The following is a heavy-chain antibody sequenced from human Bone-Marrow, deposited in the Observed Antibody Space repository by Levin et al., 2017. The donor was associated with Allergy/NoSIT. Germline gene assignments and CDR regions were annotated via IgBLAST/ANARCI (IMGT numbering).Heavy chain of an antibody. CDR3: AKGRNAIGAFDI. V-gene: IGHV3-30*18. D-gene: IGHD2-21*01. J-gene: IGHJ3*02. Sequence: LSLTCAASGFTFSSYGMHWVRQAPGKGLEWVAVISYDGSNKYYADSVKGRFTISRDNSKNTLYLQMNSLRAEDTAVYYCAKGRNAIGAFDIWGQGTMVTVSS. CDR1: GFTFSSYG. CDR2: ISYDGSNK.